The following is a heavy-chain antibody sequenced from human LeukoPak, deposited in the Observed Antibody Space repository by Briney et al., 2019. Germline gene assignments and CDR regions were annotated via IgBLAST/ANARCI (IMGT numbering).Heavy chain of an antibody. J-gene: IGHJ4*02. CDR2: IKQDGSEK. Sequence: GGSLSLSCAASGFTFSSYWMSWVRQAPGKGLEWVANIKQDGSEKYYVDSVKGRFTISRDNAKNSLYLQMNSLRAEDTAVYYCARVPSRLVLHFYFDYWGQGTLVTVSS. D-gene: IGHD6-19*01. CDR3: ARVPSRLVLHFYFDY. CDR1: GFTFSSYW. V-gene: IGHV3-7*01.